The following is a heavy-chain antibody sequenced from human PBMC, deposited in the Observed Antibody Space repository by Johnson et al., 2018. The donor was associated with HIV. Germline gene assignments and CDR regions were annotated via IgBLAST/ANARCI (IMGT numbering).Heavy chain of an antibody. CDR2: ISDDGNIK. J-gene: IGHJ3*02. D-gene: IGHD2-15*01. Sequence: QVQLVESGGDLVQPGGSLRLSCAASGFTVSSNYMNWVRQAPGKGLEWLAVISDDGNIKYYADSVRGRFTISRDNSKNSLFLQMNSLRAEDTAVYYCAKYRSGGALGAFDIWGHGTMVTVSS. V-gene: IGHV3-30*18. CDR1: GFTVSSNY. CDR3: AKYRSGGALGAFDI.